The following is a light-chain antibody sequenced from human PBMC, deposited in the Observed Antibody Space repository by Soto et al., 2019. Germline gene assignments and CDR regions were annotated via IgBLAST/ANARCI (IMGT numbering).Light chain of an antibody. Sequence: DIQMTQSPSSLSASVGDRVTITCRASQSISSYLNWYQHKPGKAPKLLIYAASSLQTGVPSRFSGTRSGTNFVLTTISIQRDDFATYYFKQSDCFPRTFGQGKKVEMK. CDR3: KQSDCFPRT. V-gene: IGKV1-39*01. J-gene: IGKJ1*01. CDR1: QSISSY. CDR2: AAS.